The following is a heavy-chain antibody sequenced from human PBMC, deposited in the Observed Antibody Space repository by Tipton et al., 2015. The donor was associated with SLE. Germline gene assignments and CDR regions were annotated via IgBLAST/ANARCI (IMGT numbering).Heavy chain of an antibody. CDR3: ARGDSMSWFNY. J-gene: IGHJ4*02. D-gene: IGHD3-22*01. Sequence: TLSLTCTVSGDSVRNNYWSWIRQSPGKGLEWIGYVYGTGNTDYNPSLKSRVTLSVDTSKNQFSLQLTSVTAADAAVYYCARGDSMSWFNYWGRGTLVTVSS. CDR2: VYGTGNT. V-gene: IGHV4-4*08. CDR1: GDSVRNNY.